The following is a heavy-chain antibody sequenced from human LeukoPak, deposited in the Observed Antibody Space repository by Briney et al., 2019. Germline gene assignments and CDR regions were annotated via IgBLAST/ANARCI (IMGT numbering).Heavy chain of an antibody. CDR1: GFTFSSYA. V-gene: IGHV3-23*01. CDR3: AKKHIVVVTAGAEHY. Sequence: PGGSLRLSCAASGFTFSSYAMSWVRQAPGKGLEWVSAISGRGGSTYYADSVKGRFTISRDNSKNTPYLQMNSLRAEDTAVYYCAKKHIVVVTAGAEHYWGQGTLVTVSS. J-gene: IGHJ4*02. CDR2: ISGRGGST. D-gene: IGHD2-21*02.